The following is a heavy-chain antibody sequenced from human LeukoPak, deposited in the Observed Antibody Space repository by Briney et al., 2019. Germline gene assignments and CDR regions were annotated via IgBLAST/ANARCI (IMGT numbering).Heavy chain of an antibody. V-gene: IGHV3-73*01. D-gene: IGHD6-19*01. J-gene: IGHJ6*02. CDR3: TSLLYSGGPEDYYYGMDV. CDR1: GFTFSGSA. Sequence: PGGSLKLSCAASGFTFSGSAMHWVRQASGKGLEWVGRIRSKANSYATAYAASVKGRFTISRDDSKNTAYLQMNSLKTEDTAVYYCTSLLYSGGPEDYYYGMDVWGQGTTVTVSS. CDR2: IRSKANSYAT.